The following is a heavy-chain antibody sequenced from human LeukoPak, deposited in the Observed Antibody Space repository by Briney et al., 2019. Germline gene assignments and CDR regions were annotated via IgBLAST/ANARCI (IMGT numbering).Heavy chain of an antibody. CDR2: FDPEDGET. CDR3: ARELTMIVVGTGPHFDI. D-gene: IGHD3-22*01. V-gene: IGHV1-24*01. Sequence: ASVKVSCKVSGYTLTELSMHWVRQAPGKGLEWMGGFDPEDGETIYAQKFQGRVTITADKSTSTAYMELSSLRSEDTAVYYCARELTMIVVGTGPHFDIWGQGTMVTVSS. J-gene: IGHJ3*02. CDR1: GYTLTELS.